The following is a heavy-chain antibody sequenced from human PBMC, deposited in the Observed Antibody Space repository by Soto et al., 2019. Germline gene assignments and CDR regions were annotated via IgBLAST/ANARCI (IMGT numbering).Heavy chain of an antibody. CDR2: ISSSSSTI. Sequence: GGSLRLSCAASGFTFSSYSMNWVRQAPGKGLEWVSYISSSSSTIYYADSVKGRFTISRDNAKNSMYLQMNSLRDEDTAVYYCARDGAIDSSYYYYGMDVWGQGTTVTAP. CDR3: ARDGAIDSSYYYYGMDV. CDR1: GFTFSSYS. J-gene: IGHJ6*02. D-gene: IGHD3-22*01. V-gene: IGHV3-48*02.